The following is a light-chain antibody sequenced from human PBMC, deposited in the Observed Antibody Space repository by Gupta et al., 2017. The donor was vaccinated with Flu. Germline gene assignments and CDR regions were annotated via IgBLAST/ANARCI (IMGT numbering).Light chain of an antibody. CDR2: EGT. J-gene: IGLJ3*02. Sequence: QSALTQPASVSGSPGQSITISCTGTSSDVGNYHLVSWFQQHPGKAPKLMIYEGTKRPAGVSNRFSGSKSGNTASLTISGLQAEDEADYYCCPYAGSYTWVFGGGTKLTVL. CDR1: SSDVGNYHL. CDR3: CPYAGSYTWV. V-gene: IGLV2-23*01.